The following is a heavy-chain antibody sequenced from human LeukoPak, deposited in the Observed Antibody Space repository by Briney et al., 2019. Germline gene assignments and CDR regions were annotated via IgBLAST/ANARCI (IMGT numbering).Heavy chain of an antibody. CDR2: IYSGGST. D-gene: IGHD4-17*01. CDR1: EFTFSSYW. V-gene: IGHV3-53*01. Sequence: GGSLRLSCAASEFTFSSYWMSWVRQAPGKGLEWVSVIYSGGSTYYADSVKGRFTISRDNSKNTLYLQMNSLRAEDTAVYYCARKSGDYAGSLRYWGQGTLVTVSS. CDR3: ARKSGDYAGSLRY. J-gene: IGHJ4*02.